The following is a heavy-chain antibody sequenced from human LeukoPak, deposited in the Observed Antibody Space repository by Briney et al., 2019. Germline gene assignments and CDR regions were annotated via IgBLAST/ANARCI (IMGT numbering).Heavy chain of an antibody. CDR1: GFTFSSYA. D-gene: IGHD4-17*01. V-gene: IGHV3-48*04. J-gene: IGHJ5*02. Sequence: GGSLRLSCAASGFTFSSYAMSWVRQAPGKGLEWVSYISSSGSTIYYADSVKGRFTISRDNAKNSLYLQMNSLRAEDTAVYYCAKGGTTVTTYDFWWFDPWGQGTLVTVSS. CDR2: ISSSGSTI. CDR3: AKGGTTVTTYDFWWFDP.